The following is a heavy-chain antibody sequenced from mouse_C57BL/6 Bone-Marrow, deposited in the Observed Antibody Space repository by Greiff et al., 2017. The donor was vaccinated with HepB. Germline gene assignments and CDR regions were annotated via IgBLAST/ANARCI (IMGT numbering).Heavy chain of an antibody. V-gene: IGHV5-4*01. Sequence: DVMLVESGGGLVKPGGSLKLSCAASGFTFSSYAMSWVRQTPEKRLEWVATISDGGSYTYYPDNVKGRFTISRDNAKNNLYLQMSHLKSEDTAMYYCARDRAVASWGQGTLVTVSA. CDR2: ISDGGSYT. CDR1: GFTFSSYA. J-gene: IGHJ3*01. D-gene: IGHD6-1*01. CDR3: ARDRAVAS.